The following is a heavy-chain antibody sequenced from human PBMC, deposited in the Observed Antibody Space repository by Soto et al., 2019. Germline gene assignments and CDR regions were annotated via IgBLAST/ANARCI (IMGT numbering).Heavy chain of an antibody. CDR1: GFTFRGYA. D-gene: IGHD1-7*01. CDR2: ISGRGTES. CDR3: AKAGGTPTTDFDY. Sequence: EMQLLESGGGLVQPGGSLRLSCAASGFTFRGYAMSWVRQAPGKGLEWVSAISGRGTESFYADPVKGRFTISRDNSKNTLYLQLDSLRAEDTAIFYCAKAGGTPTTDFDYWGQGTLVTVSS. J-gene: IGHJ4*02. V-gene: IGHV3-23*01.